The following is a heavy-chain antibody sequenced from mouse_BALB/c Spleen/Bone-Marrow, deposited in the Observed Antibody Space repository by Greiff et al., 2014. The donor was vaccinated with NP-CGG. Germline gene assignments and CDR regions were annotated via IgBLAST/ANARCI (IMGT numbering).Heavy chain of an antibody. CDR3: ARRDGYYFDY. CDR2: INPGSGGT. V-gene: IGHV1-54*01. CDR1: GYAFTNYL. J-gene: IGHJ2*01. D-gene: IGHD3-3*01. Sequence: QVQLKQSGAELVRPGTSVKVSCKASGYAFTNYLIDWVKQRPGQGLEWIGMINPGSGGTNYNEKFKGKETLTADKSSSTAYMQLSSLTTNDSAVYFFARRDGYYFDYWGQGTTLTVSS.